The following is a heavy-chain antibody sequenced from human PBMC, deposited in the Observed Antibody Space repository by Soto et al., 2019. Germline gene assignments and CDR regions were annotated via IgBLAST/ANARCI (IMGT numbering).Heavy chain of an antibody. Sequence: VQLLDSGGGLVQPGGSLRLSCAASGFTFSNYPMNWVRQAPGKGLEWVSTFSSTGISTYYADSVKGRFTISRDDSKNTLYLQMNSLRAEDTAVYYCTKSNLFCSSSRCYVFDYWGQGTLVTVSS. CDR1: GFTFSNYP. J-gene: IGHJ4*02. D-gene: IGHD2-2*01. CDR3: TKSNLFCSSSRCYVFDY. V-gene: IGHV3-23*01. CDR2: FSSTGIST.